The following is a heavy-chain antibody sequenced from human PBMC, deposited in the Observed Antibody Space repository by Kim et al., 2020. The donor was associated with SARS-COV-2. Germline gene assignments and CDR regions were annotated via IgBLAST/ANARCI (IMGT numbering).Heavy chain of an antibody. CDR2: T. CDR3: ARGSGSSWYDS. J-gene: IGHJ5*02. Sequence: TGSAQKFQGRVTMTRNTSISTAYMELSSLRSEDTAVYFCARGSGSSWYDSWGQGTLVTVSS. V-gene: IGHV1-8*01. D-gene: IGHD6-13*01.